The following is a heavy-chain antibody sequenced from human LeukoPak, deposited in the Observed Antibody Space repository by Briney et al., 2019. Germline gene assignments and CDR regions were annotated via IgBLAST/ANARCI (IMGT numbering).Heavy chain of an antibody. Sequence: RPGESLKISCKGSGYSFTSYWIGWVRQMPGKGLEWMGIIYPGDSDTRYSPSFQGQVTISADKSINTAYLQWSSLKASDTAMYYCARHKSYHGSGRNYYYYGMDVWGQGTTVTVSS. CDR3: ARHKSYHGSGRNYYYYGMDV. V-gene: IGHV5-51*01. CDR2: IYPGDSDT. CDR1: GYSFTSYW. J-gene: IGHJ6*02. D-gene: IGHD3-10*01.